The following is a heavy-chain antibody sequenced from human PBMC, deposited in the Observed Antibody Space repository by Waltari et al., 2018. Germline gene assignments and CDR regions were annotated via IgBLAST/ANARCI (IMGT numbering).Heavy chain of an antibody. CDR1: GGAFDTKA. J-gene: IGHJ4*02. CDR2: INPLIAES. V-gene: IGHV1-69*01. D-gene: IGHD4-17*01. CDR3: AKFYYGDYGHFDY. Sequence: HVQLLQSGPEVRKPGSSVNVSCRALGGAFDTKAFSWVRPAPGQGLEFIGGINPLIAESNTAKKFQGRGSFSADVSSNTAYMHMTSLRSDDTAVYYCAKFYYGDYGHFDYWGQGTLVTVSS.